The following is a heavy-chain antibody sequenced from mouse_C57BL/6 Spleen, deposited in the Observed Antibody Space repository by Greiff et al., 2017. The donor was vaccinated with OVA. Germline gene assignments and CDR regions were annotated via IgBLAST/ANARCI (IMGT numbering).Heavy chain of an antibody. Sequence: QVQLQQPGAELVKPGASVKLSCKSSGSTFTSYWMQGVKQRPGQGLGWIGEIDPSDGDTNYNQKFKGKATLTVDTSSSTAYMQLSSLTSEDAAVYYCARRTGTSWFADWGQGTLVTVSA. D-gene: IGHD4-1*01. J-gene: IGHJ3*01. CDR1: GSTFTSYW. V-gene: IGHV1-50*01. CDR2: IDPSDGDT. CDR3: ARRTGTSWFAD.